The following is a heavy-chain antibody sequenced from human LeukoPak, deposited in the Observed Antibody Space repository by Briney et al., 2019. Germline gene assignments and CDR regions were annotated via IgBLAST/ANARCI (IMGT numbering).Heavy chain of an antibody. Sequence: PSETLSLTCAVYGGSFSGYYWSWLRQPPGKGLEWIGEINHSGSTNYNPSLKSRVTISVDTSKNQFSLKLSSVTAADTAVYYCARAVADIYYYYYYGMDVWGQGTTVTVSS. CDR1: GGSFSGYY. J-gene: IGHJ6*02. D-gene: IGHD6-19*01. CDR3: ARAVADIYYYYYYGMDV. V-gene: IGHV4-34*01. CDR2: INHSGST.